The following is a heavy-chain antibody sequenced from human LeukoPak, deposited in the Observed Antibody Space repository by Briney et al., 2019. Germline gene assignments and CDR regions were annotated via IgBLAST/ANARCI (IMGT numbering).Heavy chain of an antibody. CDR3: ARGQRFYNFWSGYYTPDDNWFDP. CDR2: INHSGST. CDR1: GGSFSGYY. V-gene: IGHV4-34*01. J-gene: IGHJ5*02. D-gene: IGHD3-3*01. Sequence: PSETLSLTCAVYGGSFSGYYWSWIRQPPGKGLEWIGEINHSGSTNYNPSFKSRVTISVDTSKNQFSLKLSSVTAADTAVYYCARGQRFYNFWSGYYTPDDNWFDPWGQGTLVSVSS.